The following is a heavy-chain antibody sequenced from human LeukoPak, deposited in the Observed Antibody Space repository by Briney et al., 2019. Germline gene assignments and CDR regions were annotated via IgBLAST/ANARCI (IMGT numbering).Heavy chain of an antibody. J-gene: IGHJ6*02. Sequence: PGGSLRLSCDASRFPFNTYHFLWVRQAQGKGLEWLAVVSADGSDNYNADSVKGRFTISRDNSKNTVYLQMNSLRVEDTAVYYCVRYRVSYKYYAMDVWGQGTTVTVSS. CDR2: VSADGSDN. CDR3: VRYRVSYKYYAMDV. D-gene: IGHD4-11*01. V-gene: IGHV3-30*03. CDR1: RFPFNTYH.